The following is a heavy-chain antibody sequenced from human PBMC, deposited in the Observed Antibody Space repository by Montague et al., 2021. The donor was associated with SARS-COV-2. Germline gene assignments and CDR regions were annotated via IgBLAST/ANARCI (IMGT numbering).Heavy chain of an antibody. CDR2: LYYNGIT. D-gene: IGHD1-14*01. CDR3: VSSLPGNQFQFDY. V-gene: IGHV4-31*03. CDR1: GGSITSGGYY. J-gene: IGHJ4*02. Sequence: TLSLTCSVSGGSITSGGYYWTWIRQRPGGDLDWLGYLYYNGITHYIPSLKSRASFSLDTSKNQFSLKLTSATATDSALYFCVSSLPGNQFQFDYWGQGALVTVSS.